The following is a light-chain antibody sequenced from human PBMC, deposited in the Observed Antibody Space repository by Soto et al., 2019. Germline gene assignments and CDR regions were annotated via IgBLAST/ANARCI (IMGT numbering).Light chain of an antibody. CDR3: TSWTTSTNKK. Sequence: QSVLTQPASVSGSPGQSITISCTGTSSDVGAYNYVSWYQQHPGKAPKLMIYDVNIRPSGVSNRFSGSKSGNTASLTISGLQAEYEAAEYCTSWTTSTNKKFGAGTNVSDL. CDR2: DVN. J-gene: IGLJ2*01. V-gene: IGLV2-14*01. CDR1: SSDVGAYNY.